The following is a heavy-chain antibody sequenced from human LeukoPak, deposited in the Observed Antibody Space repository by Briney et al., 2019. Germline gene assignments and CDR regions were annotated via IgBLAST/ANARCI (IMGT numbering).Heavy chain of an antibody. CDR1: GYTFTGYY. D-gene: IGHD3-9*01. J-gene: IGHJ4*02. CDR2: INPNSGGT. Sequence: GASVKVSCKASGYTFTGYYMHWVRQAPGQGLEWMGWINPNSGGTNYAQKFQGRVTMTRDTSISTAYMELSRLRSDDTAVYYCARVHVLRYFDWLSGFDYWGQGTLVTVSS. V-gene: IGHV1-2*02. CDR3: ARVHVLRYFDWLSGFDY.